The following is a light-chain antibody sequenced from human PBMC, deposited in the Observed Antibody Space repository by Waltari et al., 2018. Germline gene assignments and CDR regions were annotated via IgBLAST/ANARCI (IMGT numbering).Light chain of an antibody. V-gene: IGLV2-8*01. J-gene: IGLJ1*01. Sequence: SALTQPPSASGSLGQSVTFSSTGTSTYVGGHDYVSWYQQYPGNAPKLIISEASKRPSGVPDRFSASKSGNTASLTVSGLQAEDEAEYYCASYAGRNNHVFGTGTKLTVL. CDR3: ASYAGRNNHV. CDR2: EAS. CDR1: STYVGGHDY.